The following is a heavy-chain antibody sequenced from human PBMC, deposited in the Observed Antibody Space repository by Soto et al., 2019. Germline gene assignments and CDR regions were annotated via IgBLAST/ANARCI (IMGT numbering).Heavy chain of an antibody. CDR1: GYTFTHYY. D-gene: IGHD6-13*01. J-gene: IGHJ4*02. Sequence: QVQLVQSGAEVKKPGASVKLSCRTSGYTFTHYYRHWVRQAPGQGLEWLGIINPASGSTNYAQDFQGRVTLTMDTSTTTVYMDLSGLRAEETAIFCRARDLAAGDHWGQGNLVTVSS. V-gene: IGHV1-46*01. CDR2: INPASGST. CDR3: ARDLAAGDH.